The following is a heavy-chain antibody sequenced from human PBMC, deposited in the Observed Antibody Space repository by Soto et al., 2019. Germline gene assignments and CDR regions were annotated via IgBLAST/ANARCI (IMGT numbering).Heavy chain of an antibody. CDR2: IYPDDSET. CDR1: GDNFRTFW. CDR3: ARCRHNGGEGHFDC. D-gene: IGHD2-8*01. Sequence: GASLKISWSTSGDNFRTFWIGWLRQMPGKGLEWMGLIYPDDSETKYSPSFEGQVTMSSDSYISATYLQWSNLQASDTAIYYCARCRHNGGEGHFDCRGQGSRVTLSS. J-gene: IGHJ4*02. V-gene: IGHV5-51*01.